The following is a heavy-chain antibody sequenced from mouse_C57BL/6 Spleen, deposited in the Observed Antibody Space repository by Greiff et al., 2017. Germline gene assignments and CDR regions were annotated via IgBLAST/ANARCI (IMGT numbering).Heavy chain of an antibody. CDR3: ARPDYYGSSYEYYFDY. CDR2: IDPSDSYT. V-gene: IGHV1-69*01. CDR1: GYTFTSYW. J-gene: IGHJ2*01. Sequence: QVQLQQPGAELVMPGASVKLSCKASGYTFTSYWMHWVKQRPGQGLEWIGEIDPSDSYTNYNQKFKGKSTLTVNKSSSTAYMQLSSLTSEDSAVYHCARPDYYGSSYEYYFDYWGQGTTLTVSS. D-gene: IGHD1-1*01.